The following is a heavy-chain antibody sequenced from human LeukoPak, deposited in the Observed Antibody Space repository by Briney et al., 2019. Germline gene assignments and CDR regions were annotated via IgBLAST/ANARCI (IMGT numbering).Heavy chain of an antibody. D-gene: IGHD1-26*01. CDR1: GFTFSSYS. Sequence: GGSLRLSCAASGFTFSSYSMNWVRQAPGEGLEWISYISSSSGTMLYSDSVKGRFTISRDNARNSLFLRMSSLRAEDTAVYFCARGGNYYNEAFDIWGRGTMVTVSS. CDR3: ARGGNYYNEAFDI. V-gene: IGHV3-48*01. CDR2: ISSSSGTM. J-gene: IGHJ3*02.